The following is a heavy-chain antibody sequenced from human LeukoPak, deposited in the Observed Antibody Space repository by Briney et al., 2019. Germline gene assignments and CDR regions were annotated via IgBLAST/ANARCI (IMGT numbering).Heavy chain of an antibody. CDR1: GYTFTSYG. Sequence: GASVKVSCKASGYTFTSYGISWVRQAPGQGLEWMGWISAYNGNTNYAQKLQGRVTMTTDTSTSTAYMELRSLRSDDTAVYYCARDRRLTGTTEVDYWGQGTLVTVSS. CDR2: ISAYNGNT. CDR3: ARDRRLTGTTEVDY. D-gene: IGHD1-20*01. J-gene: IGHJ4*02. V-gene: IGHV1-18*01.